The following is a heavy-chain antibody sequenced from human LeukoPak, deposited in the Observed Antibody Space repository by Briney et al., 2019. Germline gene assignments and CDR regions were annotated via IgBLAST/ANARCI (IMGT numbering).Heavy chain of an antibody. CDR3: AKEVPAYGSGSYPPDRFDP. D-gene: IGHD3-10*01. Sequence: PGGSLRLSCAASGFTFSSYAMSWVRQAPGKGLEWVSAISGSGDSTYCADSVKGRFTISRDNSKKTLYLQLNSLRAEDTAVYYCAKEVPAYGSGSYPPDRFDPWGQGTLVTVSS. CDR2: ISGSGDST. V-gene: IGHV3-23*01. CDR1: GFTFSSYA. J-gene: IGHJ5*02.